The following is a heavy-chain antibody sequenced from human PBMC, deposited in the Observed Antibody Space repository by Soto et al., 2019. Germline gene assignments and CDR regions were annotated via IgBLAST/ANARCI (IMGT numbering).Heavy chain of an antibody. Sequence: QVQLVQSGAEVKKPGSSVKVSCKASGGTFSSYAISWVRQAPGQGLEWMGGIIPIFGTADYAQKFQGRVTITADESTSTAYMELSSLRSEDTAVYYWASHYGSSGYYYRGLHYWGQGTLGTVSS. CDR3: ASHYGSSGYYYRGLHY. D-gene: IGHD3-22*01. CDR2: IIPIFGTA. V-gene: IGHV1-69*12. J-gene: IGHJ4*02. CDR1: GGTFSSYA.